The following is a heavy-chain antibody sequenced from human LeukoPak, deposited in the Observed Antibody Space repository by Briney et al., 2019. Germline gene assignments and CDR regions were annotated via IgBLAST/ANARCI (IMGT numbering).Heavy chain of an antibody. CDR1: GFTFSDYY. Sequence: NPGGSLGLSCAASGFTFSDYYMSWIRQAPGKGLEWVSYISSRGSTIYYADSVKGRFTISRDNAKNSLYLQMNSLRAEDTAVYYCASFRAADTSPYGDYADYWGQGTLVTVSS. D-gene: IGHD4-17*01. CDR3: ASFRAADTSPYGDYADY. CDR2: ISSRGSTI. J-gene: IGHJ4*02. V-gene: IGHV3-11*01.